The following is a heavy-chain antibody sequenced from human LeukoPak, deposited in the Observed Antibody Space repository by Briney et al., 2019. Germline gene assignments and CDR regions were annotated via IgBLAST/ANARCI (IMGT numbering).Heavy chain of an antibody. Sequence: ASVKLSCKASGYTFTGYYMHWVRQAPGPGLEWMGWINPNSGGTNYAQTFQGRVTMTRDTSISTPYMELSRLRSDDTAVYYCARARLGRYCSGGSCYSGNQHSYYMDVWGKGTTVTVSS. D-gene: IGHD2-15*01. V-gene: IGHV1-2*02. CDR3: ARARLGRYCSGGSCYSGNQHSYYMDV. J-gene: IGHJ6*03. CDR2: INPNSGGT. CDR1: GYTFTGYY.